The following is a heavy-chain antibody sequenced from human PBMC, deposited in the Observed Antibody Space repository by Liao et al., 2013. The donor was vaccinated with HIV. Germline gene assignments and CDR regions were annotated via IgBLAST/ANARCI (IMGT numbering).Heavy chain of an antibody. D-gene: IGHD3-3*01. V-gene: IGHV4-4*07. Sequence: QVQLQESGPGLVRPSETLSLTCSVSGDSISSGYWSWIRQPAGSGLEWIGRIYNGGTTNYNSSLTGRLTMSLDTSKNQFSLRLTSMTAADAAVYYCAARITISGVAIPHALDVWGQGTMVAVSS. J-gene: IGHJ3*01. CDR1: GDSISSGY. CDR3: AARITISGVAIPHALDV. CDR2: IYNGGTT.